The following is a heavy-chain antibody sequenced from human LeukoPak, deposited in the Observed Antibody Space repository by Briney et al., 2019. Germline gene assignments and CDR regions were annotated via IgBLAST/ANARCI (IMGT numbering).Heavy chain of an antibody. CDR1: GGSISSYY. D-gene: IGHD4-17*01. CDR3: ARTTVTTWRYYFNY. Sequence: RPSETLSLTCTVSGGSISSYYWSWIRQPPGKGLEWIGYIYYSGSTNYNPSLKSRVSMSVDTSKNQFSLRLSSVTAADTAVYYCARTTVTTWRYYFNYWGQGTLVTVSS. V-gene: IGHV4-59*01. J-gene: IGHJ4*02. CDR2: IYYSGST.